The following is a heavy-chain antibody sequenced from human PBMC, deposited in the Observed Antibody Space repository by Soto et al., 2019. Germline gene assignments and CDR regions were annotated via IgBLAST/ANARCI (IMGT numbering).Heavy chain of an antibody. J-gene: IGHJ6*02. V-gene: IGHV1-2*02. CDR1: GYTFNRYY. CDR3: ARASQMIINPSFYAMDV. Sequence: QAHLAQSGAEVKKPGASMKVSCKASGYTFNRYYMHWVRQAPGPGLQWMGWISPHTGSTRYAPKFRGRVTRTRGTSVSTVYMELSGLTSDDTAVYYCARASQMIINPSFYAMDVWGQGTTVTVSS. D-gene: IGHD3-16*01. CDR2: ISPHTGST.